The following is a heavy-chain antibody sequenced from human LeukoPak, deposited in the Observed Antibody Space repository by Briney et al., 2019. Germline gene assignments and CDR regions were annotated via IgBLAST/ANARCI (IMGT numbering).Heavy chain of an antibody. Sequence: GALRLSCAASGFTVSSYSMKWVRQAPGKGLEWVSYISSSGFTIYYADSVKGRFTISRDNVKNSLYLQMNSLRADDTAVYYCARVRSGYYFDYWGQGTLVTVSS. D-gene: IGHD3-3*01. CDR3: ARVRSGYYFDY. CDR2: ISSSGFTI. J-gene: IGHJ4*02. CDR1: GFTVSSYS. V-gene: IGHV3-48*01.